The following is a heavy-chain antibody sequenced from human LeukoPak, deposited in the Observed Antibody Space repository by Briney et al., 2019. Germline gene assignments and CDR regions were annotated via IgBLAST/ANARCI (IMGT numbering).Heavy chain of an antibody. CDR2: IYSSGST. CDR1: GFTFSSYW. V-gene: IGHV3-66*01. Sequence: GGSLRLACAASGFTFSSYWMSWVRQAPGKGLEWLSIIYSSGSTYYADSVKGRFTISRDNSKNTLYLQMNSLRAEDTAVYYCAREALGGGGYWGQGTLVTVSS. CDR3: AREALGGGGY. D-gene: IGHD3-10*01. J-gene: IGHJ4*02.